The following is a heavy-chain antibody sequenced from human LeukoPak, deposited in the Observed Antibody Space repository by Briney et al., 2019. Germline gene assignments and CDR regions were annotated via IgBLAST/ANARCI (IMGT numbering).Heavy chain of an antibody. J-gene: IGHJ4*02. V-gene: IGHV3-23*01. D-gene: IGHD5-12*01. CDR3: AKALGYSDYEWCFDY. Sequence: PGGSLRLSCAASGFTLSSYAMSWVRQGPGKGLEWVSAISVSGNTYHADSVKGRFTVSRDKSKNTLYLQMNSLRVEDTAVYYCAKALGYSDYEWCFDYWGQGTLVTVSS. CDR1: GFTLSSYA. CDR2: ISVSGNT.